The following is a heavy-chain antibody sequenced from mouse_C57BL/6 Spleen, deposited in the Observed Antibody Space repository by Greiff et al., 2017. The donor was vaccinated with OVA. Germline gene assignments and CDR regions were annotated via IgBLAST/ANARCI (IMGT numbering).Heavy chain of an antibody. CDR3: ASPYSNYGFAY. J-gene: IGHJ3*01. CDR1: GYTFTSYW. V-gene: IGHV1-61*01. D-gene: IGHD2-5*01. Sequence: VQLQQPGAELVRPGSSVKLSCKASGYTFTSYWMDWVKQRPGQGLEWIGNIYPSDSETHYNQKFKDKATLTVDKSSSTAYMQLSSLTSEDSAVYYCASPYSNYGFAYWGQGTLVTVSA. CDR2: IYPSDSET.